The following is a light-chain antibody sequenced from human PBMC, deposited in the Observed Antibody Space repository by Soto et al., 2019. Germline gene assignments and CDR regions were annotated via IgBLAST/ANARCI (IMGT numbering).Light chain of an antibody. CDR3: QQYKTYTT. CDR2: DAS. CDR1: QSISTW. J-gene: IGKJ2*01. Sequence: DIQMTQSPSTLSASVGDRVTITCRASQSISTWLVWYQQKPGEAPKVLIYDASSLQSGVPSRFSGHGSGTDFTLTSSSLQPDDSAIYYCQQYKTYTTFGQGTKLEIK. V-gene: IGKV1-5*01.